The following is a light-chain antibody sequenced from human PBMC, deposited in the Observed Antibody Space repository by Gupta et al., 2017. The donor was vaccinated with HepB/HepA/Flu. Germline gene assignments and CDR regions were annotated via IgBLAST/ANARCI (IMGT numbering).Light chain of an antibody. CDR1: SNDIGNYYS. V-gene: IGLV2-14*03. J-gene: IGLJ2*01. CDR3: SCFSTANTHVI. CDR2: NVS. Sequence: SALTQPASVSGSPGQSITVPCTGISNDIGNYYSVSWYQQFPGKVPKLILYNVSHRPSGISSRFSGSKSGNTASLTISGLQAEDEADYYCSCFSTANTHVIFGGGTRLTIL.